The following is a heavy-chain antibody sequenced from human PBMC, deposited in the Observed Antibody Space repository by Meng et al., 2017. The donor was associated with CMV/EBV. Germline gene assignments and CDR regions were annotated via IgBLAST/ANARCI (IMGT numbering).Heavy chain of an antibody. V-gene: IGHV3-15*01. J-gene: IGHJ4*02. CDR3: TSTIGYYYDSSGYYLDY. Sequence: GGSLRLSCAASGFTFSNAWMSWVRQAPGKGLEWVGRIKSKTDGGTTDYAAPAKGRFTISRDDSKNTLYLQMNSLKTEDTAVYYCTSTIGYYYDSSGYYLDYWGQGTLVTVSS. CDR1: GFTFSNAW. D-gene: IGHD3-22*01. CDR2: IKSKTDGGTT.